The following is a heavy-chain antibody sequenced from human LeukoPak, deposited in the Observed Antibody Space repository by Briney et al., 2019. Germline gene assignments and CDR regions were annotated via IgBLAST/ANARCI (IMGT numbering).Heavy chain of an antibody. Sequence: PSETLSLTCTVSGGSISSGSYYWSWIRQPAGKGLEWIGRIYTSGRTNYNPSLKSRLTISVATSKNQFSLKLSSVTAADTAVYYCARDSITIFGSFKGAFDIWGQGTMVTVSS. CDR2: IYTSGRT. V-gene: IGHV4-61*02. CDR3: ARDSITIFGSFKGAFDI. J-gene: IGHJ3*02. D-gene: IGHD3-3*01. CDR1: GGSISSGSYY.